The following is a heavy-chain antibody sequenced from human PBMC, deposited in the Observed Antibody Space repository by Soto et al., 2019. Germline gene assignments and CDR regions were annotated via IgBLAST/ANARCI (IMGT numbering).Heavy chain of an antibody. CDR2: IYYSGST. Sequence: SETLSLTCTVPGGSISSSSYYWGWIRQPPGKGLEWIGSIYYSGSTYYNPSLKSRVTISVDTSKNQFSLKLSSVTAADTAVYYCARLGGIAARPFYYYYGMDVWGQGTTVTVSS. D-gene: IGHD6-6*01. J-gene: IGHJ6*02. CDR3: ARLGGIAARPFYYYYGMDV. CDR1: GGSISSSSYY. V-gene: IGHV4-39*01.